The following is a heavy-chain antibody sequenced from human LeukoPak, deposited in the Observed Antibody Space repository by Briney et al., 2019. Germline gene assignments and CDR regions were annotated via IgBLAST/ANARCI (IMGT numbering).Heavy chain of an antibody. CDR3: ARHVFTITMVRGVIITGSHLDY. CDR1: GGSISSSSYY. J-gene: IGHJ4*02. D-gene: IGHD3-10*01. V-gene: IGHV4-39*01. Sequence: PSETLSLTCTVSGGSISSSSYYWGWIRQPPGKGLEWIGSIYYSGSTYYNPSLKSRVTISVDTSKNQFSLKLSSVTAAVTAVYYCARHVFTITMVRGVIITGSHLDYWGQGTLVTVSS. CDR2: IYYSGST.